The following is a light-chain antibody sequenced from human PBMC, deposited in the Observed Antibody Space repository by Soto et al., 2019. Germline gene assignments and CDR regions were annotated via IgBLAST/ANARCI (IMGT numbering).Light chain of an antibody. Sequence: DIQMTQSPSTLSGSVGDRVTITCRASQTISSWLAWYQQKPGKAPKLLIYKASTLKSGVPSRFSGSGSGTEFTLTISSLQPDDFVTYYCQNDNSYYAPLGQVTK. CDR2: KAS. J-gene: IGKJ1*01. CDR3: QNDNSYYAP. CDR1: QTISSW. V-gene: IGKV1-5*03.